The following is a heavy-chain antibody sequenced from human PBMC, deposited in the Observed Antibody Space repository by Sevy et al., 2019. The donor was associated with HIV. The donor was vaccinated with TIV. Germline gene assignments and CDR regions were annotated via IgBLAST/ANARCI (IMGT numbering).Heavy chain of an antibody. CDR1: GFTFSSYA. CDR3: ARQPGYSSGFDY. D-gene: IGHD6-19*01. Sequence: GWSLRLSCAASGFTFSSYAMHWVRQAPGKGLEWVAVISYDGSNKYYADSVKGRFTISRDNSKNTLYLQMNSLRAEDTAVYYCARQPGYSSGFDYWGQGTLVTVSS. CDR2: ISYDGSNK. V-gene: IGHV3-30*04. J-gene: IGHJ4*02.